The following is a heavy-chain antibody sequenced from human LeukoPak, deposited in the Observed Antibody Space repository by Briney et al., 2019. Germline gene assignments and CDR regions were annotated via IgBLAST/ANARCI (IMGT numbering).Heavy chain of an antibody. CDR2: ISAYNGNT. Sequence: ASVKVSCKASGYTFTSYGISWVRQAPGQGLEWMGWISAYNGNTNYAQKLQGRVTMTTDTSTSTAYMELRSLRSDDTAVYYCARAGSSSYYYYYYYMDVWGKGTTVTISS. J-gene: IGHJ6*03. CDR3: ARAGSSSYYYYYYYMDV. V-gene: IGHV1-18*01. CDR1: GYTFTSYG. D-gene: IGHD6-13*01.